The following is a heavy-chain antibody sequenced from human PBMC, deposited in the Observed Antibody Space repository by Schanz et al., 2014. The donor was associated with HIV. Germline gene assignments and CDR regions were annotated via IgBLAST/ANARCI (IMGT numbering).Heavy chain of an antibody. V-gene: IGHV3-33*08. D-gene: IGHD6-6*01. CDR1: GFTFSSYG. J-gene: IGHJ6*02. CDR2: IWYDGTNK. Sequence: QAQLVESGGGVVQPGRSLRLSCAASGFTFSSYGMHWVRQAPGKGLEWVAVIWYDGTNKYYADSVKGRFTISRDNSRKTLYLQMNSLRVEDTAVYYCANTEFPYSSSSDYYYGMDVWGQGTTVTVSS. CDR3: ANTEFPYSSSSDYYYGMDV.